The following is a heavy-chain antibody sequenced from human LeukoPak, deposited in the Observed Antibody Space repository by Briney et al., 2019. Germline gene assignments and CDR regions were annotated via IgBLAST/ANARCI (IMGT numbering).Heavy chain of an antibody. CDR3: AKDLPRIMIFGSLDS. D-gene: IGHD3/OR15-3a*01. V-gene: IGHV3-23*01. Sequence: GGSLRLSCAASGFTFSSYVMSWVGQAPGKGLEWVSGISGSGTTTYYADSVKGRFTISRDNSKNTLYLQMNSLRAEDTAVYYCAKDLPRIMIFGSLDSWGQGTLVTVSS. CDR2: ISGSGTTT. CDR1: GFTFSSYV. J-gene: IGHJ4*02.